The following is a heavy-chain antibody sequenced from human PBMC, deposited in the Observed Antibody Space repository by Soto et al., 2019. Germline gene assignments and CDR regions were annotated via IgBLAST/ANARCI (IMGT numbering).Heavy chain of an antibody. D-gene: IGHD2-2*01. J-gene: IGHJ6*03. CDR2: ISGSGGST. CDR3: AKAGCSSTSCYYYYYMDV. Sequence: GSMTLSRAVAGLTISSLAMNRIHKAQGKGLEWVSAISGSGGSTYYADSVKGRFTISRDNSKNTLYLQMNSLRAEDTAVYYCAKAGCSSTSCYYYYYMDVWGKGTTVSVSS. CDR1: GLTISSLA. V-gene: IGHV3-23*01.